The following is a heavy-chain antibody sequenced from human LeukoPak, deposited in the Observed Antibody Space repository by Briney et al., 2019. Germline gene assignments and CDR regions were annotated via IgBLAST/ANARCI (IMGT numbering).Heavy chain of an antibody. D-gene: IGHD4-17*01. CDR2: VSYGGTNK. V-gene: IGHV3-30*18. CDR1: GFTFSNYA. CDR3: VKVTFDYGDYAGPFDC. Sequence: GGSLRLSCAASGFTFSNYAMHWVRQAPGKGAEWLAVVSYGGTNKHYADSVKGRFTISRDNSNNMLYLQMDGLRTEDTAVYYCVKVTFDYGDYAGPFDCWGQGTLVTVSS. J-gene: IGHJ4*02.